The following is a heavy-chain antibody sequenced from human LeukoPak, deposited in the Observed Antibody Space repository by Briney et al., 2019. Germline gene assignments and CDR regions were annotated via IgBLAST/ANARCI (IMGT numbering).Heavy chain of an antibody. J-gene: IGHJ4*02. CDR1: GFTFSSYG. D-gene: IGHD1-26*01. CDR2: IWYDGSNK. Sequence: GGSLRLSCAASGFTFSSYGMHWVRQAPGKGQEWVAVIWYDGSNKYYADSVKGRFTISRDNSKNTLYLQMNSLRAEDTAVYYCAKGGIVGATVPFDYWGQGTLVTVSS. CDR3: AKGGIVGATVPFDY. V-gene: IGHV3-33*06.